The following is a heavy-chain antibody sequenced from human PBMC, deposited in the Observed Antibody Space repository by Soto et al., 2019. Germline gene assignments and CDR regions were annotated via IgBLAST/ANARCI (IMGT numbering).Heavy chain of an antibody. CDR2: ISSSGSTI. Sequence: EVQLVESGGGLVQPGGSLRLSCAASGFTFSSYEMNWVRQAPGKGLEWVSYISSSGSTIYYADSVKGRFTISRDNAKNSPYLQMNSLRAEDTAVYYCARDPVYGGYKGGDGMDVWGQGTTVTVSS. J-gene: IGHJ6*02. CDR3: ARDPVYGGYKGGDGMDV. V-gene: IGHV3-48*03. D-gene: IGHD4-17*01. CDR1: GFTFSSYE.